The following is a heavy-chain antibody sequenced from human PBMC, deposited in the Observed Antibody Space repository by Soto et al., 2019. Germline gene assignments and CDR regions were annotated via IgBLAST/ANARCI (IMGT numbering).Heavy chain of an antibody. CDR3: AVDFDWSFNAPSMDV. Sequence: SVKVSCKASGFTFTSSAVQWVRQARGQRLEWIGWIVVGSGNTNYAQKFQERVTITRDMSTSTAYMELSSLRSEDTAVYYCAVDFDWSFNAPSMDVWGQGTTVTV. CDR1: GFTFTSSA. J-gene: IGHJ6*02. V-gene: IGHV1-58*01. D-gene: IGHD3-9*01. CDR2: IVVGSGNT.